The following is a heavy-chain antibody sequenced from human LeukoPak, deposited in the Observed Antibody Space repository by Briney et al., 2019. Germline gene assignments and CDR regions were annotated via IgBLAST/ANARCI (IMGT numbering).Heavy chain of an antibody. Sequence: ASVKVSCKASGYTFTSYTISWVRQAPGQGLEWMGWISAYNGNTDYAQKLQDRVTMTTDTSTSTAYMELRSVRSDDTAVYYCARDKAGATFWGQGTLVTVSS. J-gene: IGHJ4*02. V-gene: IGHV1-18*01. CDR1: GYTFTSYT. CDR2: ISAYNGNT. D-gene: IGHD1-26*01. CDR3: ARDKAGATF.